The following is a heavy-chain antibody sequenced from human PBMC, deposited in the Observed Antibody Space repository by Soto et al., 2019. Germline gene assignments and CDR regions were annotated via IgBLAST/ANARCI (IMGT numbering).Heavy chain of an antibody. Sequence: ASVKVSCKASGYTFTGYYMHWVRQAPGQGLEWMGWINPNSGGTNYAQKFQGWVTMTRDTSISTAYMELSRLRSDDTAVYYCARGKREYSGYDYYYYYMDVWGKGTTVTVSS. D-gene: IGHD5-12*01. CDR2: INPNSGGT. CDR1: GYTFTGYY. CDR3: ARGKREYSGYDYYYYYMDV. J-gene: IGHJ6*03. V-gene: IGHV1-2*04.